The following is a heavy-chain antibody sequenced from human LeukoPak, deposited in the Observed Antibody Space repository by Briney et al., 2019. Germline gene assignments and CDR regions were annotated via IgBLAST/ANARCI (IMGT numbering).Heavy chain of an antibody. CDR3: AKEGRWLQLGGAFDI. CDR2: ISSDENNK. J-gene: IGHJ3*02. V-gene: IGHV3-30*18. D-gene: IGHD5-24*01. CDR1: GFTFSSYD. Sequence: PGGSLRLPCAASGFTFSSYDMHWVRQAPGKGLEWVSVISSDENNKYYADSVKGRFTISRDNSKNTLYLQMSSLRPEDTAVYYCAKEGRWLQLGGAFDIWGQGTMVTVSS.